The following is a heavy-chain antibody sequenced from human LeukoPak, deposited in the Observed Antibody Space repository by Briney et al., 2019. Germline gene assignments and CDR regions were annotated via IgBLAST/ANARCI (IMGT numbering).Heavy chain of an antibody. CDR1: GGSFSGYY. J-gene: IGHJ4*02. D-gene: IGHD3-10*01. V-gene: IGHV4-34*01. Sequence: SEPLSLTCAVNGGSFSGYYWSWICQTPGKGLEWIGEINHRGSTNYNPSLKSRVTISVDTSKNQFSLKLSSVTAADTAVYYCAREGRYYYGSGSYFDYWGQGTLVTVSS. CDR2: INHRGST. CDR3: AREGRYYYGSGSYFDY.